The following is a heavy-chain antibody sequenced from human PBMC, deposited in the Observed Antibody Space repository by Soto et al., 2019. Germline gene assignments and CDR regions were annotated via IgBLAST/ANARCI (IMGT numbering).Heavy chain of an antibody. Sequence: GGSLRLSCAASGFTFSNSWMTWVRQAPGKGLEWVANMNQDGSEKYYEDSVKGRFTISRDNAKDSLSLQMNSLRAEDTAVYFCARDNRGTFDYWGQGALVTVSS. CDR3: ARDNRGTFDY. CDR1: GFTFSNSW. J-gene: IGHJ4*02. CDR2: MNQDGSEK. V-gene: IGHV3-7*03. D-gene: IGHD7-27*01.